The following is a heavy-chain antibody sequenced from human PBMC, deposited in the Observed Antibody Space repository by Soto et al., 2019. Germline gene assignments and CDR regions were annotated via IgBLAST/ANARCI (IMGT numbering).Heavy chain of an antibody. CDR3: ARDGPYYYASRMDV. J-gene: IGHJ6*02. CDR1: GIPVSSNY. V-gene: IGHV3-53*04. Sequence: EVQLVESGGGLVQPGGSLRLSCVASGIPVSSNYMTWVRQAPGKGLEWVSVLHSGGDTYYANSVKGRFTISRHDSTNTLFLQMNSVTPEDTAVYYCARDGPYYYASRMDVWGQGTTVTVSS. D-gene: IGHD3-10*01. CDR2: LHSGGDT.